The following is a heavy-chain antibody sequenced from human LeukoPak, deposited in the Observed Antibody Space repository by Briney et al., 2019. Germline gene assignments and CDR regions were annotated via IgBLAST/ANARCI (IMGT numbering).Heavy chain of an antibody. J-gene: IGHJ4*02. Sequence: SETLSLTCTVSGVSISSGGYYWSWIRQHPGMGLEWIGYIYYSGSTYYNPSLKSRVTISVDTSKNQFSLKLSSVTAADTAVCYCASVYYDPPHYFDYWGQGTLVTVSS. CDR2: IYYSGST. D-gene: IGHD3-3*01. CDR1: GVSISSGGYY. CDR3: ASVYYDPPHYFDY. V-gene: IGHV4-31*03.